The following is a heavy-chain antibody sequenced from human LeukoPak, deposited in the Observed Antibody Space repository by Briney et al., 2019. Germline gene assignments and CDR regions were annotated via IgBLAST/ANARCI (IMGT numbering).Heavy chain of an antibody. J-gene: IGHJ5*02. CDR1: GFTFSRYW. CDR2: IKQDGNER. Sequence: GGSLRLSCAASGFTFSRYWMSWVRQAPGKGQEGVANIKQDGNERYYVDSVRGRFTISRDNAKNLLYLQMNSLRAEDTAVYYCARDSYAWNSRWFDPWGQGTLVTVSS. V-gene: IGHV3-7*01. CDR3: ARDSYAWNSRWFDP. D-gene: IGHD1-7*01.